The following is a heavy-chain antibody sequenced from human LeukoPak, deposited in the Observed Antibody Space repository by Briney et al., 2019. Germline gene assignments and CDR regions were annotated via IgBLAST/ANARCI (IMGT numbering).Heavy chain of an antibody. CDR1: GFTFSNYA. CDR3: ARTGLVVPAADY. Sequence: PGGSLRLSCAVSGFTFSNYAINWVRQAPGKGLEWVSVISGSGGSTYYADSVKGRFTISRDNSKNTLYLQMNSLRAEDTAVYYCARTGLVVPAADYWGQGTLVTVSS. V-gene: IGHV3-23*01. CDR2: ISGSGGST. J-gene: IGHJ4*02. D-gene: IGHD2-2*01.